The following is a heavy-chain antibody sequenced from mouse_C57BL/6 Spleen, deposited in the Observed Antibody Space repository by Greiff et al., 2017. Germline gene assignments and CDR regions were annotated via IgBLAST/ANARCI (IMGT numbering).Heavy chain of an antibody. Sequence: QVQLQQSGAELAKPGASVKLSCTASGYTFTSYWMHWVNQRPGQGLEWIGYINPSSGYTKYNQKFKDKATLTADKSSSTAYMQLSSLTYEDSAVYYWAREANCDGVVDAMDYWGQGTSVTVS. CDR2: INPSSGYT. CDR3: AREANCDGVVDAMDY. J-gene: IGHJ4*01. V-gene: IGHV1-7*01. CDR1: GYTFTSYW. D-gene: IGHD4-1*01.